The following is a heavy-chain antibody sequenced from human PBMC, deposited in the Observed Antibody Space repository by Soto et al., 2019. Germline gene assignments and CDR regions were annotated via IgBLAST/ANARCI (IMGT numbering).Heavy chain of an antibody. D-gene: IGHD1-1*01. J-gene: IGHJ3*02. CDR1: GGSVNSGNYY. Sequence: QVQLQQWGAGLLKPSETLSLTCAVFGGSVNSGNYYWIWIRQPPGKGLEWIGEMSHSGGTHFNPSLKSRVTMSVDTSKNQFSLKLSSVTAADTALYDCARVERGTATTVVDAFDIWGPGTMVTVSS. CDR3: ARVERGTATTVVDAFDI. CDR2: MSHSGGT. V-gene: IGHV4-34*01.